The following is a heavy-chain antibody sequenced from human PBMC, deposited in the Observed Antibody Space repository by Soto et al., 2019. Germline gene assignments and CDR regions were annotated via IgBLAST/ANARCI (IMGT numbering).Heavy chain of an antibody. D-gene: IGHD5-18*01. CDR3: ARHLGSQGGYSDGYYYYGICV. Sequence: VEALKISCKGSGYRFTSYWIGWVRQMPGQDLERMGIIYPGDSDTRYSPSFQGQVTISAHKSIRPAYLQWRSRRGSDRAMYYRARHLGSQGGYSDGYYYYGICVWGQETRVTLSS. J-gene: IGHJ6*01. V-gene: IGHV5-51*01. CDR1: GYRFTSYW. CDR2: IYPGDSDT.